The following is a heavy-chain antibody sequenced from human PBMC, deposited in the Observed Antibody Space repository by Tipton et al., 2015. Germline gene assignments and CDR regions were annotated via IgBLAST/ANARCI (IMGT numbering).Heavy chain of an antibody. CDR2: INAYNGNI. CDR3: ARVRDGYNYLSYYFDS. V-gene: IGHV1-18*01. Sequence: QLVQSGAEVKKPGASVNVSCKASGYTFDHYGITWVRQAPGQGLEWMGWINAYNGNINFAQKFQGRFTMTTDTSTSTACMELRSLRSDDTAVYYCARVRDGYNYLSYYFDSWGQGTLVTVSS. CDR1: GYTFDHYG. D-gene: IGHD5-24*01. J-gene: IGHJ4*02.